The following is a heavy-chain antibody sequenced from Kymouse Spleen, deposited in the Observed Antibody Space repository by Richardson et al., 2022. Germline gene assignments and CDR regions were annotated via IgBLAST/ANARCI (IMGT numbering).Heavy chain of an antibody. Sequence: QVQLQESGPGLVKPSGTLSLTCAVSGGSISSSNWWSWVRQPPGKGLEWIGEIYHSGSTNYNPSLKSRVTISVDKSKNQFSLKLSSVTAADTAVYYCASRGDYYGSGSYPSLYYGMDVWGQGTTVTVSS. CDR2: IYHSGST. CDR1: GGSISSSNW. J-gene: IGHJ6*02. V-gene: IGHV4-4*02. CDR3: ASRGDYYGSGSYPSLYYGMDV. D-gene: IGHD3-10*01.